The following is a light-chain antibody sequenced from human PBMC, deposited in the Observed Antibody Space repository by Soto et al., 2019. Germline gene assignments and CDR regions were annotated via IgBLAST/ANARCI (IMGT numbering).Light chain of an antibody. CDR1: RSVSSY. CDR3: QHRTNSQLT. Sequence: PGESATLSCKASRSVSSYLAWYQQKPGQAPRLLIYGTSSRATGIPDRFSGSGSGTDFTLTISSLEPEDFAVYHRQHRTNSQLTFGPGTKLDSK. V-gene: IGKV3-11*01. CDR2: GTS. J-gene: IGKJ3*01.